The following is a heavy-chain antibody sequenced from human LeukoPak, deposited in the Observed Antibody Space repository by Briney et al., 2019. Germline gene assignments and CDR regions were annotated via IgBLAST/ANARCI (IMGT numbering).Heavy chain of an antibody. Sequence: PSETLSLTCTVSGGSISSYYWSWIRQPPAKGLEWIGYIYYSGSTNYNPSLKSRVTISVDTSKNQFSLKLSSVTAADTAVYYCARDKFTYGYWGQGTLVTVSS. CDR1: GGSISSYY. CDR2: IYYSGST. J-gene: IGHJ4*02. D-gene: IGHD4-17*01. V-gene: IGHV4-59*01. CDR3: ARDKFTYGY.